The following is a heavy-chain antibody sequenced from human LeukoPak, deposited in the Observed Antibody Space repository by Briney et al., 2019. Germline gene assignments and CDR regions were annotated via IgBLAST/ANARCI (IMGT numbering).Heavy chain of an antibody. CDR2: IKQDGSEK. CDR3: ARDGPLITITYAMDV. J-gene: IGHJ6*02. D-gene: IGHD3-3*01. V-gene: IGHV3-7*01. CDR1: GFTFSSYW. Sequence: GGSLRLSCAVSGFTFSSYWMSWVRQAPGKGLEGVANIKQDGSEKYYVDSVKGRFTISRDNAKNSLYLQINSLRAEDTAVYYCARDGPLITITYAMDVWGQGTTVSVSS.